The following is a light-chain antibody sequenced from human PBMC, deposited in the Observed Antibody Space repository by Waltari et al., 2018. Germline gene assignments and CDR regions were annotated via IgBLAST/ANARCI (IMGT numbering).Light chain of an antibody. V-gene: IGKV3-20*01. CDR1: QSVGLNY. Sequence: EIVLTQSPGTLSLSPGEKVTLSCGASQSVGLNYLAWYQQKPGQAPRLLIYGASSRATGIPDRFSGSGSWTDFTLSISGVEPEDFAVYYCHHYGSSPFTFGQGTKLEI. CDR2: GAS. CDR3: HHYGSSPFT. J-gene: IGKJ2*01.